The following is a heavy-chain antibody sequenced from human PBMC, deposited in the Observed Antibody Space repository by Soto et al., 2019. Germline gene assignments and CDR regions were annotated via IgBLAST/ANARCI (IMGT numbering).Heavy chain of an antibody. CDR2: IWYDGSNK. CDR1: GFTFSSYG. J-gene: IGHJ4*02. Sequence: PGGSLRLSCAASGFTFSSYGMHWVRQAPGKGLEWVAVIWYDGSNKYYADSVKGRFTISRDNSKNTLYLQMNSLRAEDTAVYYCARGLYYDILTGYVYWGQGTLVTVSS. CDR3: ARGLYYDILTGYVY. V-gene: IGHV3-33*01. D-gene: IGHD3-9*01.